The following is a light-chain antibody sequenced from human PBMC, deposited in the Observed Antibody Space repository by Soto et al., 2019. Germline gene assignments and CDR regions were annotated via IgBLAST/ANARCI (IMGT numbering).Light chain of an antibody. V-gene: IGKV1-9*01. CDR1: QGISNS. CDR2: LAS. J-gene: IGKJ1*01. CDR3: QQLIRFPTK. Sequence: IQLTQSPSSLSTSVGDRVTITCRASQGISNSLAWYQQKPGKAPKLLMYLASTLQSGVPPRFSGTGSGTNFTLTISSLQPEDFATYYCQQLIRFPTKFGQGTKVEIK.